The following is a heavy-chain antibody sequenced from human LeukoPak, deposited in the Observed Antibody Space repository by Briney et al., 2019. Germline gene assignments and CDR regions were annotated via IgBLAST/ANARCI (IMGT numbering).Heavy chain of an antibody. CDR3: AKDLSTVFDALNI. CDR1: GFTFDDYA. J-gene: IGHJ3*02. Sequence: GGSLGLSCAASGFTFDDYAMHWVRQAPGKGLEWVSLISGDGATTYYAASVKGRFTISRDNKKNFLYLQMNNLGTEDTALFYCAKDLSTVFDALNIWGQGTLVTVSS. CDR2: ISGDGATT. V-gene: IGHV3-43*02. D-gene: IGHD4-17*01.